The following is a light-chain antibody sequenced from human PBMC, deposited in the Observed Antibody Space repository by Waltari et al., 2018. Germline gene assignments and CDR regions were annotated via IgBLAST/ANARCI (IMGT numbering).Light chain of an antibody. CDR1: SGHSSNI. V-gene: IGLV4-69*01. J-gene: IGLJ3*02. CDR2: VNSDGSH. CDR3: QTGGHGTWV. Sequence: QLVLTQSPSASASLGASVKLTCTLSSGHSSNIIAWHQQQPEKGPRYLMKVNSDGSHSKGDEIPDRFSGASCGAERYRTIASLRSGEEADYYCQTGGHGTWVFGGGTKLTVL.